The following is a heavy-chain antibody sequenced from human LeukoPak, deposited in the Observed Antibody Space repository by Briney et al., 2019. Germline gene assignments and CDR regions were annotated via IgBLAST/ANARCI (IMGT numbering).Heavy chain of an antibody. V-gene: IGHV3-7*01. CDR1: GFTSSSYW. D-gene: IGHD6-13*01. CDR3: ARREKAGSPH. CDR2: IKQDGSEK. Sequence: GGSLRLSCAASGFTSSSYWMSWVRQAPGRGLEWVANIKQDGSEKYYVDSVKGRFTISRDNAKNSLYLQMNSLRAEDTAVYYCARREKAGSPHWGQGTLVTVSS. J-gene: IGHJ4*02.